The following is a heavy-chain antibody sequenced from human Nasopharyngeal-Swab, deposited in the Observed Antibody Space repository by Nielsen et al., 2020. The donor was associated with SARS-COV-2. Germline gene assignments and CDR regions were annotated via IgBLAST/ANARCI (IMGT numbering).Heavy chain of an antibody. CDR3: ARAYSSSWRSFYYYYMDV. CDR1: GYTFTSYY. CDR2: INPSGGST. J-gene: IGHJ6*03. V-gene: IGHV1-46*01. Sequence: ASVKVSCKASGYTFTSYYMHWVRQAPGQGLEWMGIINPSGGSTSYAQKFQGRVTMTRDTSTSTVYMELSSLRSEDTAVYYCARAYSSSWRSFYYYYMDVWGKGTTVTVSS. D-gene: IGHD6-13*01.